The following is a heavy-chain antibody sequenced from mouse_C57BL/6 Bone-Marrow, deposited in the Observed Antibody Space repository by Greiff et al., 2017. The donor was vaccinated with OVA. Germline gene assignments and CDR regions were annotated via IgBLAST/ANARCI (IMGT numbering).Heavy chain of an antibody. CDR1: GYTFTDYE. D-gene: IGHD2-13*01. CDR2: IDPETGGT. CDR3: TRGYSDYYAMDY. Sequence: VQLKESGAELVRPGASVTLSCKASGYTFTDYEMHWVKQTPVHGLEWIGAIDPETGGTAYNQKFKGKAILTADKSSSTAYMELRSLTSEDSAVYVSTRGYSDYYAMDYWGQGTSVTVSS. V-gene: IGHV1-15*01. J-gene: IGHJ4*01.